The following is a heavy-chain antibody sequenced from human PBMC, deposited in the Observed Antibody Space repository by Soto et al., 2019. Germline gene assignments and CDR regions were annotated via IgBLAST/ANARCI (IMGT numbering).Heavy chain of an antibody. CDR2: ISSSSSYI. J-gene: IGHJ4*02. CDR3: AREGIAVSGYYFDY. Sequence: GGSLRLSCAASGFTFSSYSMNWVRQAPGKGLEWVSSISSSSSYIYYADSVKGRFTISRDNAKNSLYLQMNSLRAEDSAVYYCAREGIAVSGYYFDYWGQGTLVTVSS. V-gene: IGHV3-21*01. D-gene: IGHD6-19*01. CDR1: GFTFSSYS.